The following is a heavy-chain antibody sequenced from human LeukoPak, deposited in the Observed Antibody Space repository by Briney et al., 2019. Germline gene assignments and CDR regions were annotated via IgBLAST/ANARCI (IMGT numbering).Heavy chain of an antibody. CDR3: ARVLGDGYSDY. V-gene: IGHV4-59*08. CDR1: GGSISSYY. CDR2: IYYNGNT. D-gene: IGHD5-24*01. J-gene: IGHJ4*02. Sequence: SETLSLTCTVSGGSISSYYWSWIRQPPGKGLEWIGYIYYNGNTNYNPSLKSRVTISVDTSKNQFSLNLSSVTAADTAVYYCARVLGDGYSDYWGQGTLVTVSS.